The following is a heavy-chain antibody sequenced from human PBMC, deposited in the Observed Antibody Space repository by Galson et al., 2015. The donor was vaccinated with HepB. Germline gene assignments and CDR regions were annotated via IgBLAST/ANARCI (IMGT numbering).Heavy chain of an antibody. J-gene: IGHJ4*02. CDR2: IYPGDSDT. D-gene: IGHD4-17*01. Sequence: QSGAEVKKPGESLKISCKGSGYTFANYWIGWVRQVPGKGLEWMGIIYPGDSDTRYSPSFQGQVTVSADKSINTAYLQWSSLKASDTAIYYCARHGDKYGDHGGYWGQGTLVTVSS. CDR3: ARHGDKYGDHGGY. V-gene: IGHV5-51*01. CDR1: GYTFANYW.